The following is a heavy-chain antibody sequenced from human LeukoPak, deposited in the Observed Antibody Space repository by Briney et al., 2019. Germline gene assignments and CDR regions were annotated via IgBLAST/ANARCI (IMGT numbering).Heavy chain of an antibody. CDR2: ISSSSSYI. CDR1: GFTFSSYS. CDR3: ARDGYCSSTSCYTGFGNYYYYMDV. Sequence: GGSLRLSCAASGFTFSSYSMNWVLQAPGKGLEWVSSISSSSSYIYYADSVKGRFTISRDNAKNSLYLQMNSLRAEDTAVYYCARDGYCSSTSCYTGFGNYYYYMDVWGKGTTVTVSS. J-gene: IGHJ6*03. V-gene: IGHV3-21*01. D-gene: IGHD2-2*02.